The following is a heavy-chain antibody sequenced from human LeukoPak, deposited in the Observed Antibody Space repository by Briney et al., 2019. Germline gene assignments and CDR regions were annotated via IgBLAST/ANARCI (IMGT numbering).Heavy chain of an antibody. CDR2: ISAYNGNT. V-gene: IGHV1-18*01. Sequence: GASVKVSCTASGYTFTSYGISWVRQAPGQGLEWMGWISAYNGNTNYAQKLQGRVTMTTDTSTSTAYMELRSLRSDDTAVYYCARRIRNYYYYGMDVWGQGTTVTVSS. CDR1: GYTFTSYG. CDR3: ARRIRNYYYYGMDV. J-gene: IGHJ6*02. D-gene: IGHD2-15*01.